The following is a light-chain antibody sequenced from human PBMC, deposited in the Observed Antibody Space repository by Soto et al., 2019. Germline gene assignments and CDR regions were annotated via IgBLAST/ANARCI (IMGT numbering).Light chain of an antibody. CDR1: ESISRN. V-gene: IGKV1-39*01. Sequence: DIQMTQSPSSLSASVGDRVTIPCRASESISRNLNWYQQKAGKAPKLLIYAASSLQSGVPSRFSGSGSGTDFTLTISSLQSEDFATYYCQQSYTMPFTFGPGTKVDI. J-gene: IGKJ3*01. CDR2: AAS. CDR3: QQSYTMPFT.